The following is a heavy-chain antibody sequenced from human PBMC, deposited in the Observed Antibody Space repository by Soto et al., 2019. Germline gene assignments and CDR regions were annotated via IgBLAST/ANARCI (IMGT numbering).Heavy chain of an antibody. V-gene: IGHV1-8*01. CDR1: GYTFTSYD. CDR3: AREYSNYVDDWFDP. CDR2: MNPNSGNT. J-gene: IGHJ5*02. D-gene: IGHD4-4*01. Sequence: QVQLVQSGAEVKKPGASVKVSCKASGYTFTSYDINWVRQATGQGLEWMGWMNPNSGNTGYAQKFKGRVTMTRNTSISTAYMELSSLRSEDTAVYYCAREYSNYVDDWFDPWGQGTLVTVSS.